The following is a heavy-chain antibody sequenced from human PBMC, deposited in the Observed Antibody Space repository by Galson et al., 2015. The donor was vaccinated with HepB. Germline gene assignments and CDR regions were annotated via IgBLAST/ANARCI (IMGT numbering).Heavy chain of an antibody. CDR2: INPRTGGT. J-gene: IGHJ6*02. CDR3: AREGRGMDV. Sequence: SCKASGYTFTDNYVHWVRQAPGQGLEWVGYINPRTGGTKYAQTFQGRVTMTRDTSITTVYMDLTRLKSDDTAVYYCAREGRGMDVWGQGTTVTVSS. V-gene: IGHV1-2*02. CDR1: GYTFTDNY.